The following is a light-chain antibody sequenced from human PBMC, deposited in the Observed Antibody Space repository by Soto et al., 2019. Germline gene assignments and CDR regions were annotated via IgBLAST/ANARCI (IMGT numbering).Light chain of an antibody. J-gene: IGLJ1*01. CDR3: WSCVYSGTCL. CDR2: EDR. Sequence: QSSLTQPAAVSESPGQWITISHTGTSKDVANKQFVSWYRPSPGKGPKLLIYEDRRRPTGLSNRFSASKSGNTASLTTSGLQSDDDADYYCWSCVYSGTCLFGSATKVT. CDR1: SKDVANKQF. V-gene: IGLV2-23*01.